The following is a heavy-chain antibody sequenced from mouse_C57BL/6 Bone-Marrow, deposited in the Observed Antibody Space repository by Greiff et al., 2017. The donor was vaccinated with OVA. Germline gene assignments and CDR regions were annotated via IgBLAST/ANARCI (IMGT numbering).Heavy chain of an antibody. CDR3: ARRYGLYYAMDY. Sequence: DVKLVESGGGLVQPGGSLKLSCAASGFTFSDYGMAWVRQAPRKGPEWVAFLSNLAYSIYYADTVTGRFTIARENAKNTLYLEMSSLRSEDTAMYYSARRYGLYYAMDYWGQGTSVTVSS. J-gene: IGHJ4*01. V-gene: IGHV5-15*04. CDR2: LSNLAYSI. D-gene: IGHD1-1*02. CDR1: GFTFSDYG.